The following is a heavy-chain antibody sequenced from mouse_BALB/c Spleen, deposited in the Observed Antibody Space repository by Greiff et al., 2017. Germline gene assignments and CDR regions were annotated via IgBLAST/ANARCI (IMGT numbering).Heavy chain of an antibody. CDR2: ISSGGST. CDR1: GFTFSSYA. J-gene: IGHJ4*01. V-gene: IGHV5-6-5*01. Sequence: EVMLVESGGGLVKPGGSLKLSCAASGFTFSSYAMSWVRQTPEKRLEWVASISSGGSTYYPDSVKGRFTISRDNARNILYLQMSSLRSEDTAMYYCASRGPYYAMDYWGQGTSVTVSS. CDR3: ASRGPYYAMDY.